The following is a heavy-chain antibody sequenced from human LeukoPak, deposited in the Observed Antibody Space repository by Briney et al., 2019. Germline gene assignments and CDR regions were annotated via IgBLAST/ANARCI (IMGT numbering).Heavy chain of an antibody. CDR3: ARTPGGWFDP. J-gene: IGHJ5*02. V-gene: IGHV4-34*01. CDR1: GGSFSGYY. CDR2: INHSGST. Sequence: PSETLSLTCAVYGGSFSGYYWSWIRQPPGKGLEWIGEINHSGSTNYNPSLKSRVTISVDTSKNQFSLKLSSVTAADTAVYYCARTPGGWFDPWGQGTMVTVSS. D-gene: IGHD3-10*01.